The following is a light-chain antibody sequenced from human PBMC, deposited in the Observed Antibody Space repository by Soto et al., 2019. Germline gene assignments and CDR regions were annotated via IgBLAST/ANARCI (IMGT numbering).Light chain of an antibody. V-gene: IGKV3-20*01. J-gene: IGKJ4*01. CDR3: QQYGVSPT. CDR1: QSLNFNF. Sequence: EIVLTQSPGTLSLFPGERATVSCTASQSLNFNFLGWYQKKSGQAPRLLIYAASTRATGIPGRFSGSGSGIDFTLTISRLEPEDSAVYYCQQYGVSPTFGGGTKVEIK. CDR2: AAS.